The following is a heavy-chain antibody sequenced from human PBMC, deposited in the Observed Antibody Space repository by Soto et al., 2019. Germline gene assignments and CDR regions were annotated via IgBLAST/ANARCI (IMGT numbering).Heavy chain of an antibody. D-gene: IGHD3-22*01. J-gene: IGHJ4*01. CDR1: GYTFNIYG. CDR2: ISAFNGKT. Sequence: QIQLVQSGAEAKKPEASVKVSCKASGYTFNIYGINWVRQAPGQGLEWMGWISAFNGKTNYAQNVQGRVTMTTDTSTSTAYVELRSLRSADTAVYYCARDRVPKSSGFFPFDYWGHGTLVTVSS. CDR3: ARDRVPKSSGFFPFDY. V-gene: IGHV1-18*01.